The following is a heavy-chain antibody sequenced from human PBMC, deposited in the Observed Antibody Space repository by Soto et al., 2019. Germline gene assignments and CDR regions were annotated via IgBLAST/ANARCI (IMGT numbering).Heavy chain of an antibody. J-gene: IGHJ4*02. CDR2: IYYSGST. V-gene: IGHV4-59*01. CDR3: ARQMTTLTTFDY. D-gene: IGHD4-17*01. CDR1: GGSISSYY. Sequence: SETLSLTCAVSGGSISSYYWSWIRQPPGKGLEWIGYIYYSGSTNYNPSLKSRVTISVDTSKNQFSLKVSSVTAADTAVYYCARQMTTLTTFDYWGQGTLVTVSS.